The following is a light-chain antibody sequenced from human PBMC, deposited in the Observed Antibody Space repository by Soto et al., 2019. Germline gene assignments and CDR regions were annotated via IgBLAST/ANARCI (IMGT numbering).Light chain of an antibody. CDR1: SSDVGGYNY. CDR2: DVS. V-gene: IGLV2-11*01. CDR3: CSYAGSYKGYV. Sequence: QSALTQPRSVSGSPGQSVTISCTGTSSDVGGYNYVSWYQQHPGKAPKFMIYDVSKRPSGVPDRFSGSRSGNTASLTISGLQAEDEAEYYCCSYAGSYKGYVFGTGTKLTVL. J-gene: IGLJ1*01.